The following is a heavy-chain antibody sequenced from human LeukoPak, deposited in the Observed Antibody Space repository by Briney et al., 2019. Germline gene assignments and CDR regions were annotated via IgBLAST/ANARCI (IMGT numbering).Heavy chain of an antibody. CDR2: INHSGST. Sequence: PSETLSLTCSVSGGSISNYYWSWIRQPPGKGLEWIGEINHSGSTNYNPSLKSRVTISVDTSKNQFSLKLSSVTAADTAVYYCARVRYSSFDPWGQGTLVTVSS. V-gene: IGHV4-34*01. D-gene: IGHD2-21*01. J-gene: IGHJ5*02. CDR3: ARVRYSSFDP. CDR1: GGSISNYY.